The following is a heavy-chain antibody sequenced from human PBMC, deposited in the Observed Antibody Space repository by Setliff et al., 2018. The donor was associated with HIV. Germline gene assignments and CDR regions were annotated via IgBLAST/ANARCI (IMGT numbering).Heavy chain of an antibody. J-gene: IGHJ4*02. Sequence: ASVKVSCKASGYTFTNYNIHWVRQAPGQGLEWVGMVNPSGGSTAYAQKFQGRVTIIRDTSTSTVYMDLSSLRSEDTAVYYCARPGIAAADYYFDYWGQGALVTVS. CDR2: VNPSGGST. D-gene: IGHD6-13*01. CDR1: GYTFTNYN. V-gene: IGHV1-46*01. CDR3: ARPGIAAADYYFDY.